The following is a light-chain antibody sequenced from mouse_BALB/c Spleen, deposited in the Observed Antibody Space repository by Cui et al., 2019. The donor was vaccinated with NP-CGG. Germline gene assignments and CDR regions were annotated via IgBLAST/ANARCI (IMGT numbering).Light chain of an antibody. J-gene: IGLJ1*01. V-gene: IGLV1*01. CDR1: TGAVTTSNY. CDR2: GTN. Sequence: QAVVTQESEPPTSPGETVTLTCRSSTGAVTTSNYANWVQEKPDHLFTGLIGGTNNRAPGVPARFSGSLIGDKAALTITGAQTEDEAIYFCVLWYSNHWVFGGGTKLTVL. CDR3: VLWYSNHWV.